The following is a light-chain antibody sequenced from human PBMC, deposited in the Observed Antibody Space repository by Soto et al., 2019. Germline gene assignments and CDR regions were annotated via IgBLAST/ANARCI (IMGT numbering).Light chain of an antibody. CDR3: QQYGSSVT. CDR2: GAS. V-gene: IGKV3-20*01. CDR1: QSVSSSF. J-gene: IGKJ1*01. Sequence: EIVLTQSPGSLSLSPGEGATLSCRASQSVSSSFFAWYQQKPGQAPSLLIYGASRRATGVPDRFSGSGSGTDFTLSISRLEPEDFAVYYCQQYGSSVTCGQGTKVEIK.